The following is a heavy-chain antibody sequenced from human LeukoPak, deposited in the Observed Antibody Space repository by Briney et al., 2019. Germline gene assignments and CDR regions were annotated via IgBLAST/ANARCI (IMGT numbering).Heavy chain of an antibody. CDR2: INPNSGDT. Sequence: ASVKVFCKASGYTLTGYYMHWLRQAPGQGFEWMVWINPNSGDTNYAEKFQGRVTMTRDTSVSRAHRAVRRLMCDDSAVYYCAKNPYDYYVDYWGQGTLVTVSS. CDR1: GYTLTGYY. V-gene: IGHV1-2*02. J-gene: IGHJ4*02. D-gene: IGHD5-12*01. CDR3: AKNPYDYYVDY.